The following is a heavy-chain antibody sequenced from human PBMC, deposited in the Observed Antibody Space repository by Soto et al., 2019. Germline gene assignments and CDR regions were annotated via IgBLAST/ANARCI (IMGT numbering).Heavy chain of an antibody. CDR2: IRGDGGQT. CDR1: GFTFTSYG. Sequence: SEESLRLSCTASGFTFTSYGMGWVRQAPGKGLQWVSTIRGDGGQTHYTDSVKGRFSISRDNSKNTVYLQMDSLRAEDTAMYFCARDVGLDSDDFFAYWGQGTQVTVSS. V-gene: IGHV3-23*01. CDR3: ARDVGLDSDDFFAY. J-gene: IGHJ4*02. D-gene: IGHD3-9*01.